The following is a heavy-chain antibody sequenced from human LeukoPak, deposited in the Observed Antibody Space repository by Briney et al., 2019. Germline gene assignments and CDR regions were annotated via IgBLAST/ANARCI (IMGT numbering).Heavy chain of an antibody. CDR2: ISGSSGST. V-gene: IGHV3-23*01. D-gene: IGHD7-27*01. CDR1: GFTFSSSA. Sequence: GGSLRLSCAVSGFTFSSSAMSWVRQAPGKGLEWVSGISGSSGSTNYADSVKGRFTISRDKSKNTLHLQMNSLRAEDTAVYYCAKDGGLWVSAHWGDSWGRGTLVTVSS. CDR3: AKDGGLWVSAHWGDS. J-gene: IGHJ4*02.